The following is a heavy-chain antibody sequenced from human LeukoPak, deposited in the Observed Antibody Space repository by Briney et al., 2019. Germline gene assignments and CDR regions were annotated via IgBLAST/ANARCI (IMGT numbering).Heavy chain of an antibody. J-gene: IGHJ4*02. CDR1: GYTFTGYY. CDR2: IKPNSGGT. V-gene: IGHV1-2*04. CDR3: ARGAIVVIPAAAHFDY. D-gene: IGHD2-2*01. Sequence: ASVKVSCKASGYTFTGYYMHWVRQAPGQGLEWMGWIKPNSGGTNYAQNFQGWVTMTRDTSISTAYMELSRLRSDDTAVYYCARGAIVVIPAAAHFDYWGQGTLVTVSS.